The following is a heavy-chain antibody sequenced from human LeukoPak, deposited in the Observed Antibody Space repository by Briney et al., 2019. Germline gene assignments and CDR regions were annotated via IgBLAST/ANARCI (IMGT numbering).Heavy chain of an antibody. CDR1: GYSFTSYW. Sequence: GEALKISCKGSGYSFTSYWIGWVRQMPGKGLEWMGIIYPGDSDTRYSPSFQAQVTISADKSISNAYLQWSSLKASDTAMYYCARAREMAFDYWGQGTLVTVSS. D-gene: IGHD5-24*01. CDR3: ARAREMAFDY. J-gene: IGHJ4*02. CDR2: IYPGDSDT. V-gene: IGHV5-51*01.